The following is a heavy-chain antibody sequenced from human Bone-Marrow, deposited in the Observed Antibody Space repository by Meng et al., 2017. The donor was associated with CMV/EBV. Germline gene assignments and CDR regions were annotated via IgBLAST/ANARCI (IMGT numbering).Heavy chain of an antibody. CDR2: ISAYNGNT. CDR3: ARAARYYYGMDV. V-gene: IGHV1-18*01. J-gene: IGHJ6*02. Sequence: ASVKVSCKASGGTFSSYGISWVRQAPGQGLEWMGWISAYNGNTNYAQKLQGRVTTTTDTSTSTAYMELRSLRSDDTAVYYCARAARYYYGMDVWGQGTTVTVSS. CDR1: GGTFSSYG.